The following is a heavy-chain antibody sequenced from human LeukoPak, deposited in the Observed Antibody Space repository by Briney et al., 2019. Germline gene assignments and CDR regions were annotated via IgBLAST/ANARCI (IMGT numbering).Heavy chain of an antibody. CDR1: GFTFSSYA. CDR2: ISGSGGTT. V-gene: IGHV3-23*01. CDR3: ARAVRAGHRPVYTYYYMDV. Sequence: GGSLRLSCAASGFTFSSYAMSWVRQAPGKGLEWVSAISGSGGTTYYADSVKGRFTISRDNSKNTLYLQMNSLRADDTAVYYCARAVRAGHRPVYTYYYMDVWGKGTTVTVSS. J-gene: IGHJ6*03. D-gene: IGHD5/OR15-5a*01.